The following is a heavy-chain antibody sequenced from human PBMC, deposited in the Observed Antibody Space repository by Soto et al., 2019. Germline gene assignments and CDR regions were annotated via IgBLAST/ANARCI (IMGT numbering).Heavy chain of an antibody. CDR1: GFTFSNYV. V-gene: IGHV3-33*01. J-gene: IGHJ4*02. D-gene: IGHD2-2*01. Sequence: PGGSLRLSCVASGFTFSNYVMHCVRQAPCKGLEWLAGIDYNEINQYYIDPVKGRFTISRDQPKNTLYLQMNSLRAEDTAVYYCARDFCPVPTCYELWGQGVMVTVSS. CDR3: ARDFCPVPTCYEL. CDR2: IDYNEINQ.